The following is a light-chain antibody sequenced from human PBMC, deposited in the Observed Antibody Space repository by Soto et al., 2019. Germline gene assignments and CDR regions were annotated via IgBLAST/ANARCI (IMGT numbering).Light chain of an antibody. CDR3: QQRSDWVS. V-gene: IGKV3-11*01. CDR2: DAA. CDR1: QSLSSN. Sequence: EIVLTQSPGILSLSPGERASLSCGASQSLSSNFLAWYQQKSGQAPRLLIYDAATRATGIPARFSGSGSGTDFTLTISSLEPEDFAVYFCQQRSDWVSFGGGTKVEIK. J-gene: IGKJ4*01.